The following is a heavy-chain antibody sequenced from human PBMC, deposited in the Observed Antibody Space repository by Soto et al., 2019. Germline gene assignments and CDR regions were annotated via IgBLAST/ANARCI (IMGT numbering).Heavy chain of an antibody. CDR2: IYYSGST. J-gene: IGHJ4*02. CDR3: ARDTYGDKYYFDY. Sequence: SETLSLTCTVSGGSISSYYWSWIRQPPGKGLEWIGYIYYSGSTNYNPSLKSRVTISVDTSKNQFSLKLSSVTAADTAVYYCARDTYGDKYYFDYWGQGTLVTVSS. CDR1: GGSISSYY. D-gene: IGHD4-17*01. V-gene: IGHV4-59*01.